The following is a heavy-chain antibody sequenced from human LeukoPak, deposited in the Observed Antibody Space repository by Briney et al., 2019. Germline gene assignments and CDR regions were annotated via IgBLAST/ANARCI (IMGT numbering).Heavy chain of an antibody. CDR1: GYTFTSYG. Sequence: ASVKVSCKASGYTFTSYGISWVRQAPGQGLERMGWISAYNGNTNYAQKLQGRVTMTTDTSTSTAYMELRSLRSDDTAVYYCARSPYELWFGPYYFDYWGQGTLVTVSS. CDR2: ISAYNGNT. V-gene: IGHV1-18*01. CDR3: ARSPYELWFGPYYFDY. D-gene: IGHD3-10*01. J-gene: IGHJ4*02.